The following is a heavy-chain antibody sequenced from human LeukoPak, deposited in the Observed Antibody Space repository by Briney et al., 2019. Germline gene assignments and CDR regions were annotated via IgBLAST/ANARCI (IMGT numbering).Heavy chain of an antibody. J-gene: IGHJ4*02. Sequence: TGRSLTLSCAASAFTFSSYAMSSGRQAPGKGLEWVSAIGGSGGSTYYADSVKGRFTISRDHSKNTLYLQMKSLRAEDTAVYYCAKNSGYSYGYGFDYWGQGTLVTVSS. V-gene: IGHV3-23*01. CDR2: IGGSGGST. CDR3: AKNSGYSYGYGFDY. CDR1: AFTFSSYA. D-gene: IGHD5-18*01.